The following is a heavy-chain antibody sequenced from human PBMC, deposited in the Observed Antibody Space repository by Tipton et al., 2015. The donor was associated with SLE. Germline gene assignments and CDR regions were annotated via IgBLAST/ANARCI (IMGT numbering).Heavy chain of an antibody. CDR3: ARGREWNWSPYYMDV. CDR2: IYHRGST. Sequence: TLSLTCNVSGDSITSYYWSWLRQPPGKGLEWIGFIYHRGSTHYNPSLKSRVTLSLDTSKSQFSLRLSSVTAADTAVYYCARGREWNWSPYYMDVWGKGTTVTVSS. J-gene: IGHJ6*03. V-gene: IGHV4-59*01. CDR1: GDSITSYY. D-gene: IGHD1-1*01.